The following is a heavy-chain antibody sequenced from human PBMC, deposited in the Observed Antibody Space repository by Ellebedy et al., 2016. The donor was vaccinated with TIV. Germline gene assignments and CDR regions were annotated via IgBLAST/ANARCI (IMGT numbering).Heavy chain of an antibody. CDR3: AADSVVGPSASWYFDL. V-gene: IGHV1-58*01. CDR1: GFTFTRSA. D-gene: IGHD2-15*01. CDR2: IVVGSGNT. J-gene: IGHJ2*01. Sequence: AASVKVSCKASGFTFTRSAVQWVRQARGQRLEWIGWIVVGSGNTHYAQKFQARVTITRDMSTSTAYMELSSLRSEDTAVYYCAADSVVGPSASWYFDLWGRGTLVTVSS.